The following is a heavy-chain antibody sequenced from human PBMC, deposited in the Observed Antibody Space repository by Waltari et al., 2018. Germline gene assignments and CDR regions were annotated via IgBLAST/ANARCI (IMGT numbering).Heavy chain of an antibody. CDR3: ARDRGRGLYLDS. D-gene: IGHD1-26*01. Sequence: QLQLQQSGPGLVKPSESLFLSCAVSGDSVSNNYLWSWVTQPPGKGLEWVGQITGTGKTNYNPSLESRVTVSMATSNNQFSLRVTSPTAADTAVYFCARDRGRGLYLDSWGQGTLVTVS. V-gene: IGHV4-4*02. CDR1: GDSVSNNYL. J-gene: IGHJ4*02. CDR2: ITGTGKT.